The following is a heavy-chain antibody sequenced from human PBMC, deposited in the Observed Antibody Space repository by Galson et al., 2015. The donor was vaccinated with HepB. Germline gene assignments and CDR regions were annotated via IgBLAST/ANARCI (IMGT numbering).Heavy chain of an antibody. CDR1: GDALTSSG. J-gene: IGHJ3*02. D-gene: IGHD3-10*01. CDR3: ARDYYGSGSDAFDI. Sequence: SLQDSCQAAGDALTSSGHSRVAQAPGQGREWMGWISAYNGNTNYAQKLQGRVTMTTDTSTSTAYMELRSLRSDDTAVYYCARDYYGSGSDAFDIWGQGTMVTVSS. V-gene: IGHV1-18*01. CDR2: ISAYNGNT.